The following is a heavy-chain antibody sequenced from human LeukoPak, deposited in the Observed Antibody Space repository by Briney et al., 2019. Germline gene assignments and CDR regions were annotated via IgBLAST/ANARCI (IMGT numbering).Heavy chain of an antibody. CDR3: AKDSTPYSGNRIYFEY. V-gene: IGHV3-23*01. J-gene: IGHJ4*02. CDR2: MSGSCITP. Sequence: MSGSCITPRYPDSLKGRFPISRDNSNNTLFLQMNSLRAEDTAVYYCAKDSTPYSGNRIYFEYWRQGTLVTVSS. D-gene: IGHD3-10*01.